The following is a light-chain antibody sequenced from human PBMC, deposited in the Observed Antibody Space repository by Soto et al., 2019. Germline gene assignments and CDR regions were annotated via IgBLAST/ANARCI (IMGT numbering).Light chain of an antibody. J-gene: IGLJ3*02. CDR1: SSDVGGYNY. CDR3: SSHTSSTTWV. CDR2: EVS. V-gene: IGLV2-14*01. Sequence: QSALTQPASVSGSPGQSITISCTGTSSDVGGYNYVSWYQQHPGKAPKVMIYEVSNRPSGVSNRFSGSKSGNMASLTISGLQAEDEADYYCSSHTSSTTWVFGGGTKLTVL.